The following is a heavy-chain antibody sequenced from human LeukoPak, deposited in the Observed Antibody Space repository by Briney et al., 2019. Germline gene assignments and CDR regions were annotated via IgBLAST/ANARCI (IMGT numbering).Heavy chain of an antibody. CDR2: IIPILGIA. V-gene: IGHV1-69*04. Sequence: ASVKVSCKASGGTFSSYAISWVRQAPGQGLEWMGRIIPILGIANYAQKFQGRVTMTRDTSTSTVYMELTSLRSEDTAMYYCARAFGNVYTSTSISPFDYWGQGTLVTVSS. J-gene: IGHJ4*02. CDR3: ARAFGNVYTSTSISPFDY. D-gene: IGHD3-16*01. CDR1: GGTFSSYA.